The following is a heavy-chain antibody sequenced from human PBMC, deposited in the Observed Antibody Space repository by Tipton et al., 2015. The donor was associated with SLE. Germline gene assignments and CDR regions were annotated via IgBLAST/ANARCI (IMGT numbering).Heavy chain of an antibody. J-gene: IGHJ4*02. D-gene: IGHD1-26*01. CDR1: GFSIRSGYY. V-gene: IGHV4-38-2*02. CDR3: ARAGVGGRDQIEY. CDR2: IFHRGST. Sequence: LSLTCTVSGFSIRSGYYWGCVRQPPGKGLEWIASIFHRGSTFYNPSLEGRVTISVDTSKNQFSLQLNSLTAADTAVYFCARAGVGGRDQIEYCGQGTLVTVSS.